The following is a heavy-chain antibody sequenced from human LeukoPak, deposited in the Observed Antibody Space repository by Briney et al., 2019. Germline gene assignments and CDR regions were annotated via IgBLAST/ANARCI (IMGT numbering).Heavy chain of an antibody. CDR2: IIPIFGTA. V-gene: IGHV1-69*01. Sequence: SVKVSCKASGGTFSSYAISWVRQAPGQGLEWMGGIIPIFGTANYAQKFQGRVTITADESTSTAYMELSSLRSEDTAVYYCARDSLYGGNSGAFDIWGQGTMVTVSS. D-gene: IGHD4-23*01. J-gene: IGHJ3*02. CDR1: GGTFSSYA. CDR3: ARDSLYGGNSGAFDI.